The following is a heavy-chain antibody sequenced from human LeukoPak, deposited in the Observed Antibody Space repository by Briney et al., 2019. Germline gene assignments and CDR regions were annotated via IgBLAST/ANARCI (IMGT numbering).Heavy chain of an antibody. CDR3: ARINYDILTGYRYYFDY. J-gene: IGHJ4*02. V-gene: IGHV1-69*13. D-gene: IGHD3-9*01. Sequence: ASVKVSCKASGYTFSSHGISWVRQAPGQGLEWMGGIIPIFGTANYAQKFQGRVTITADESTSTAYMELSSLRSEDTAVYYCARINYDILTGYRYYFDYWGQGTLVTVSS. CDR1: GYTFSSHG. CDR2: IIPIFGTA.